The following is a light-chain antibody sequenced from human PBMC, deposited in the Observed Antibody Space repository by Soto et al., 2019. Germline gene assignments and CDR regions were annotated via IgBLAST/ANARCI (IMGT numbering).Light chain of an antibody. V-gene: IGLV1-40*01. CDR3: QSYDSSLSAVV. CDR1: SSNIGAGYD. CDR2: GNS. J-gene: IGLJ2*01. Sequence: QLVLTQPPSVSGAPGQRVTISCIASSSNIGAGYDVHWYQQLPGTAPKLLIYGNSNRPSGVPDRFSGSKSGTSASLAITGLQAQDEADYDCQSYDSSLSAVVFGGGTKLTVL.